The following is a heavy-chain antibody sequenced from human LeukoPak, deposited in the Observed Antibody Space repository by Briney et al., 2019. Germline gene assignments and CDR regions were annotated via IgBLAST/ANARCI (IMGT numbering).Heavy chain of an antibody. CDR1: GFTFSNYW. Sequence: GGSLRLSCVASGFTFSNYWITWFRQTPGKGLEWVGNINQDGSEKYYVDSVKGRFTISRDNAKNSLYLQMNSLRAEDTAVYYCARSPRSGSYRIDYWGQGTLVTVSS. J-gene: IGHJ4*02. V-gene: IGHV3-7*01. CDR3: ARSPRSGSYRIDY. D-gene: IGHD1-26*01. CDR2: INQDGSEK.